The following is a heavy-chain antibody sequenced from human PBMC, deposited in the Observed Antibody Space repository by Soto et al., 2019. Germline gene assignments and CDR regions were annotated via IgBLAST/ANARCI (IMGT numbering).Heavy chain of an antibody. V-gene: IGHV3-48*03. J-gene: IGHJ6*02. CDR3: ARWVGYYYGMDV. CDR2: ISSSGSTI. CDR1: GFTFSSYE. Sequence: GALRLSCAASGFTFSSYEMNWVRQAPGKGLEWVSYISSSGSTIYYADSVKGRFTISRDNAKNSLYLQMNSLRAEDTAVYYCARWVGYYYGMDVWGQGTTVTVSS.